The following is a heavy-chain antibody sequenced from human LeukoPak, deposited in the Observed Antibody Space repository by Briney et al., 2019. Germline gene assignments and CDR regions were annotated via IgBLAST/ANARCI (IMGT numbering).Heavy chain of an antibody. CDR2: INHSGST. J-gene: IGHJ4*02. Sequence: SETLSLTCTVSGGSISSSSYYWGWLRQPPGKGLEWIGEINHSGSTNYNPSLKSRVTISVDTSKNQFSLKLSSVTAADTAVYYCAREFPGSGSSYFDYWGQGTLVTVSS. CDR1: GGSISSSSYY. D-gene: IGHD3-10*01. CDR3: AREFPGSGSSYFDY. V-gene: IGHV4-39*07.